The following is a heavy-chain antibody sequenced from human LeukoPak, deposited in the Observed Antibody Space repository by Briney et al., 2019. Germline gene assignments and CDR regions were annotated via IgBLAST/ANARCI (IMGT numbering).Heavy chain of an antibody. V-gene: IGHV4-34*01. CDR1: GGSFSGYY. Sequence: SETLSLTCAVYGGSFSGYYWSWIRQPPGKGLEWIGEINHSGSTNYNPSLKSRVTISVDTSKNQFSLKLSSVTAADTAVYYCARQEETVTDDNWFDPWGQGTLVTVSA. D-gene: IGHD4-17*01. CDR3: ARQEETVTDDNWFDP. CDR2: INHSGST. J-gene: IGHJ5*02.